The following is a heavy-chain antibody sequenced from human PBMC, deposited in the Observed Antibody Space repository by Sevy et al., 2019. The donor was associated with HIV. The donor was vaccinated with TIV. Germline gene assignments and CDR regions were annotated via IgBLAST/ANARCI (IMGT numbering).Heavy chain of an antibody. Sequence: ASVKVSCKASGYTFTSYGIAWVRQAPGQGPEWMGWIFVYNGKTDYAQKVQDRVTMTADTSTNTAYMELRSLRSDDTAVYYCARREYKGGGWGWFDPWGQGTLVTVSS. J-gene: IGHJ5*02. D-gene: IGHD6-19*01. CDR3: ARREYKGGGWGWFDP. V-gene: IGHV1-18*01. CDR1: GYTFTSYG. CDR2: IFVYNGKT.